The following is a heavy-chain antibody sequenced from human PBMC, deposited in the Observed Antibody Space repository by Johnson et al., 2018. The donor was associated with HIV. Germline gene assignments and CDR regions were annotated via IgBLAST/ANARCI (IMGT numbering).Heavy chain of an antibody. CDR3: GRHRDDAVDI. J-gene: IGHJ3*02. Sequence: VQLVESGGGLVKPGGSLRLSCAASGFTFSDYYMSWIGQAPGKGLEWVSDISSRGSIIYYADSVKGRFTISRDNAENSLYLQMNNLRAEDTAVYYCGRHRDDAVDIWGQGTMVTVSS. D-gene: IGHD2-21*02. V-gene: IGHV3-11*04. CDR1: GFTFSDYY. CDR2: ISSRGSII.